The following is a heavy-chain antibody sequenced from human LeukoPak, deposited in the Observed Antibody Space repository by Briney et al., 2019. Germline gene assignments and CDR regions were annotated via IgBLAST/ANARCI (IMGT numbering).Heavy chain of an antibody. CDR3: AREDGSGWSGSYYMDV. V-gene: IGHV3-21*01. Sequence: PGGSLRLSCAASGFTFSTLEMMWVRQAPGKGLECVSSISSSSTYIYYADSVKGRFTISRDNANNSLYLQMSSLRADDTAVYYCAREDGSGWSGSYYMDVWGKGTTVTVSS. CDR1: GFTFSTLE. J-gene: IGHJ6*03. CDR2: ISSSSTYI. D-gene: IGHD6-19*01.